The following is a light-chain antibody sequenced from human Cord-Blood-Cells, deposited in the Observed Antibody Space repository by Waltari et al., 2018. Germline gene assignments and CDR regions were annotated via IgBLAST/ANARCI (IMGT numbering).Light chain of an antibody. Sequence: DIQMTQSPSSLSASVGDRVTITCRASQSISSYLNWNQQKPGKAPKLLIYAASSLQSGVPSRFSGSGSGTDFTLTISILQPEHFAIYYCQQSYSTPPITFGQETRLEIK. CDR2: AAS. J-gene: IGKJ5*01. CDR1: QSISSY. V-gene: IGKV1-39*01. CDR3: QQSYSTPPIT.